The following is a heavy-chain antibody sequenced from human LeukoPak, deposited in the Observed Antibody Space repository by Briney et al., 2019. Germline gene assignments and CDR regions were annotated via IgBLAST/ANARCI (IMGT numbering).Heavy chain of an antibody. D-gene: IGHD3-3*01. CDR3: ATTLRFLEWSHNDY. V-gene: IGHV1-24*01. CDR1: GYTLTELS. CDR2: FDPEDGET. Sequence: ASVKVSCKVSGYTLTELSMHWVRQAPGKGLEWMGGFDPEDGETIYAQKFQGRVTMTEDTSTDTAYMELSSLRSEDTAVYYCATTLRFLEWSHNDYWGQGTLVTVSS. J-gene: IGHJ4*02.